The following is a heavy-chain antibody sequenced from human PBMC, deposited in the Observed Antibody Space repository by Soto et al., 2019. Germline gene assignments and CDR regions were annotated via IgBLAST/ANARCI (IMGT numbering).Heavy chain of an antibody. CDR2: ISDDGANP. V-gene: IGHV3-30*03. CDR3: GYVNGSGPRSAVFPYW. Sequence: EGSLKLSCAASGATFRRSREPWVRHSPRHGKEWVAVISDDGANPFYADSAKGRFTISRDISKDTLFLQMNSLRAEDTAVYYYGYVNGSGPRSAVFPYW. D-gene: IGHD3-3*01. J-gene: IGHJ2*01. CDR1: GATFRRSR.